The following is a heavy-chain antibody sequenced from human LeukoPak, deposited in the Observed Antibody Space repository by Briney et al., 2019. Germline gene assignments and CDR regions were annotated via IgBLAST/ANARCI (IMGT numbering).Heavy chain of an antibody. CDR1: GGSISSYY. D-gene: IGHD3-22*01. CDR2: IYYSGST. J-gene: IGHJ4*02. Sequence: SQTLSLTCTVSGGSISSYYWSWIRQPPGKVLEWIRFIYYSGSTHYKSSLKSRGTISVDTSKNQYSLKLSSVTAADTAVYYCARSSESYDSSGYYSYYFDYWGQGTLVTVSS. V-gene: IGHV4-59*01. CDR3: ARSSESYDSSGYYSYYFDY.